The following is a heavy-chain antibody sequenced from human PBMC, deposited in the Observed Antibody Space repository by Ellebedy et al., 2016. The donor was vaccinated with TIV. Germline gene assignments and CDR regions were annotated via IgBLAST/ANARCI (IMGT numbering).Heavy chain of an antibody. CDR1: GYTLTELS. Sequence: ASVKVSCKVSGYTLTELSMHWVRQAPGQGLEWMGIINPSGGSTSYAQKFQGRVTMTRDTSTSTVYMELSSLRSEDTAVYYCARGIQLATPFDYWGQGTLVTVSS. J-gene: IGHJ4*02. CDR2: INPSGGST. D-gene: IGHD5-18*01. V-gene: IGHV1-46*01. CDR3: ARGIQLATPFDY.